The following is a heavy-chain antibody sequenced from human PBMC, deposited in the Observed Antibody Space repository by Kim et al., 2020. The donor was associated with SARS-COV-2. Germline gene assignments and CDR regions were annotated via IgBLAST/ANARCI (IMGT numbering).Heavy chain of an antibody. D-gene: IGHD5-18*01. CDR1: GFTFSSYG. J-gene: IGHJ4*02. CDR2: ISYDGSNK. Sequence: GGSLRLSCAASGFTFSSYGMHWVRQAPGKGLEWVAVISYDGSNKYYADSVKGRFTISRDNSKNTLYLQMDSLRAEDTAVYYCAKDQRGGGYSYAYGIDYWGQGTLVTVSS. V-gene: IGHV3-30*18. CDR3: AKDQRGGGYSYAYGIDY.